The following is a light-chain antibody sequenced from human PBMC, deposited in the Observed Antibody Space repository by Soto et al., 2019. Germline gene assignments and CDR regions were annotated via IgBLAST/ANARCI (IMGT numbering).Light chain of an antibody. CDR3: QLYGNSPP. J-gene: IGKJ5*01. CDR2: GAS. V-gene: IGKV3-15*01. Sequence: EIVMTQSPATLSVSPGERATLSCRASQSVSSNLAWYQQKPGQAPRLLIYGASTRATGIPARFSGGASGTDFTLTINRLEPEDFAVYYCQLYGNSPPFGQGTRLEIK. CDR1: QSVSSN.